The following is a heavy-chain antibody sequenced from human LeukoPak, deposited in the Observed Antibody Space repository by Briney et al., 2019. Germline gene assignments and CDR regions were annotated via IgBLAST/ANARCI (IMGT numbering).Heavy chain of an antibody. Sequence: GGSLRLSCAASGFTFTTYWMTWVRQAPGKGLEWVANLKQDGSQKYYVDSVKGRFTISRDNAKNSLYLQMNSLRAEDTAVYYCAKDRGYYDSSGEDAFDMWGQGTMVTVSS. D-gene: IGHD3-22*01. V-gene: IGHV3-7*03. J-gene: IGHJ3*02. CDR1: GFTFTTYW. CDR3: AKDRGYYDSSGEDAFDM. CDR2: LKQDGSQK.